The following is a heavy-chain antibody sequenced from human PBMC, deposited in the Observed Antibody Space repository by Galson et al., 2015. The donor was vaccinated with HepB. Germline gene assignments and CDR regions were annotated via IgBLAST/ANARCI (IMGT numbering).Heavy chain of an antibody. V-gene: IGHV3-9*01. D-gene: IGHD3-22*01. CDR2: ISWNSGSI. J-gene: IGHJ4*02. Sequence: SLRLSCAASGFTFDDYAMHWVRQAPGKGLERVSGISWNSGSIGYADSVKGRFTISRDNSKNTLYLQMNSLRAGDTAVYYCARQYYYDSRGYYDPFDYWGQGTLVTVSS. CDR1: GFTFDDYA. CDR3: ARQYYYDSRGYYDPFDY.